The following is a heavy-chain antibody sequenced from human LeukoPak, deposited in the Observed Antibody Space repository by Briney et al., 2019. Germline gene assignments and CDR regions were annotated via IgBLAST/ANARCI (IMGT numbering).Heavy chain of an antibody. CDR3: ARDEDYDSSGYYDY. CDR1: GFTFDDYG. J-gene: IGHJ4*02. CDR2: INWNGGST. Sequence: GGSLRLSCVASGFTFDDYGMSWVRQAPGKGLEWVSGINWNGGSTGYADSVKGRFTISRDNAKNSLYLQMNSLRAEGTALYYCARDEDYDSSGYYDYWGQGTLVTVSS. V-gene: IGHV3-20*04. D-gene: IGHD3-22*01.